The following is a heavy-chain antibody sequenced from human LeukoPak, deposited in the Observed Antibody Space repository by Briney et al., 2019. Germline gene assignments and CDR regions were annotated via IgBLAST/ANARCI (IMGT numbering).Heavy chain of an antibody. CDR3: ARLYGDPGPGDY. Sequence: SETLSLTCAVYGGSFSGYYWSWIRQPPGKGLEWIGEINHSGSTNYNPSLKSRVTISVDTSKNQFSLKLSSVTAADTAVYYCARLYGDPGPGDYWGQGTLVTVSS. J-gene: IGHJ4*02. CDR2: INHSGST. V-gene: IGHV4-34*01. CDR1: GGSFSGYY. D-gene: IGHD4-17*01.